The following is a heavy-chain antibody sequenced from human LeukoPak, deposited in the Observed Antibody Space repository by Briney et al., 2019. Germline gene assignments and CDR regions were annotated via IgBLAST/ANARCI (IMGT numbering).Heavy chain of an antibody. CDR1: GYTFTSYA. CDR2: INAGNGNT. Sequence: ASVKVSCKTSGYTFTSYAVHWVRQAPGQRLEWMGWINAGNGNTQYSQKFQGRVTITRDTSASTAYMELSSLRSEDTAVYYCARDSPQRSGYSYPHWGQGTLVTVSS. J-gene: IGHJ4*02. CDR3: ARDSPQRSGYSYPH. V-gene: IGHV1-3*01. D-gene: IGHD5-18*01.